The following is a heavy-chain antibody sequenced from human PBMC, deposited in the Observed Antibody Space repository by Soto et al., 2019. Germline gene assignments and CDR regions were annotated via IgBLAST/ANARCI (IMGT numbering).Heavy chain of an antibody. V-gene: IGHV1-69*01. D-gene: IGHD1-1*01. CDR1: GGTFSSYT. CDR2: IIPIFDTA. CDR3: ARNGTLTGYSYGMDV. Sequence: QVQLVQSGAEVKKPGSSVKVSCKASGGTFSSYTINWVRQAPGQGLEWMGGIIPIFDTANYAQKFQGRVTITADESTSTSYMAVSSLRSEDTAVYYCARNGTLTGYSYGMDVWGQGTTVTVSS. J-gene: IGHJ6*02.